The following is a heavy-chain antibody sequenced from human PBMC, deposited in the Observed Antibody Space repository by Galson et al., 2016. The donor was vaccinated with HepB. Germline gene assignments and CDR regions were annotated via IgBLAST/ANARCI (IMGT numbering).Heavy chain of an antibody. CDR1: GLPFSDSY. Sequence: SLRLSCAASGLPFSDSYMSWIRQAPGKGLEWISYISNTGKTIYYADSVKGRFTISRDNAKNSVYLQMNTLRGDDTAVYYCATQLHLIIVPGTFYSWGQGTLVTVSS. V-gene: IGHV3-11*01. J-gene: IGHJ4*02. CDR2: ISNTGKTI. D-gene: IGHD2/OR15-2a*01. CDR3: ATQLHLIIVPGTFYS.